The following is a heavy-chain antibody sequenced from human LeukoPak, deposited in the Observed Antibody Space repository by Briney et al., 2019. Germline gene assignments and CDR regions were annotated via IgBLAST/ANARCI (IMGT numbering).Heavy chain of an antibody. J-gene: IGHJ4*02. CDR1: GFTFRSYS. D-gene: IGHD2-2*02. Sequence: GGSLRLSCAGSGFTFRSYSMNWVRQAPGKGLEWVSSIVSSGSYIYYADSVKGLFTISRDNAKNSLYLQMNSLRAEDTAVYYCARESRGYCSTTSCYKGYFDYWGQGTLVTVSS. CDR2: IVSSGSYI. V-gene: IGHV3-21*01. CDR3: ARESRGYCSTTSCYKGYFDY.